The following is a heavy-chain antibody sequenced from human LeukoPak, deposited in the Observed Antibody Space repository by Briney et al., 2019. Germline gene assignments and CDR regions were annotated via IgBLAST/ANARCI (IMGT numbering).Heavy chain of an antibody. V-gene: IGHV1-46*01. CDR3: ATQTRVTTHYYHYGMDV. CDR1: GYTFTSYY. D-gene: IGHD4-17*01. J-gene: IGHJ6*02. CDR2: INPSGGST. Sequence: ASVKVSCKASGYTFTSYYMHWVRQAPGQGLEWMGIINPSGGSTSYAQKFQGRVTMTRDTSTSTVYMELSSLRSEDTAVYYCATQTRVTTHYYHYGMDVWGQGTTVTVSS.